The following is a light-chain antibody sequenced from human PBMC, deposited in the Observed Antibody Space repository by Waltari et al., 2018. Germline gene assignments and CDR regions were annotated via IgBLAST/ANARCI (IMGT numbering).Light chain of an antibody. Sequence: EIVLTQSPGTLSLSPGERATLSCRASQSVSSSYLAWYQQKPGQAPRLLIYGASGSATGIPDRFSGSESGTDFTLTISRLEPEDFAVYYCQQYGSSSYTFGQGTKLEIK. CDR1: QSVSSSY. CDR2: GAS. CDR3: QQYGSSSYT. V-gene: IGKV3-20*01. J-gene: IGKJ2*01.